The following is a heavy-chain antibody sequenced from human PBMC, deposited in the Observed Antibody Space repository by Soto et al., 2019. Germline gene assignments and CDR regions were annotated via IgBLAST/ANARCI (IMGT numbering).Heavy chain of an antibody. Sequence: EVQLVESGGGLVQPGGSLRLSCAASGFTFSRYAMHWVRQAPGKGLEYVSPISSNGGSTYYANSVKGRFTISRDNSKNTLYLQMGSLSPEDTALYYCARGGRGYEFDYWGQGTLVTVSS. V-gene: IGHV3-64*01. CDR1: GFTFSRYA. CDR3: ARGGRGYEFDY. D-gene: IGHD5-12*01. J-gene: IGHJ4*02. CDR2: ISSNGGST.